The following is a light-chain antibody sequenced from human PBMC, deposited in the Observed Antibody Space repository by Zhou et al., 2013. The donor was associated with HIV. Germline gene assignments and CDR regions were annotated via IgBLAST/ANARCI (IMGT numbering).Light chain of an antibody. J-gene: IGKJ2*03. CDR1: QSVSSSY. Sequence: EIVLTQSPGTLSLSPGERATLSCRASQSVSSSYLAWYQQKPGQAPRLLIYGASSRATGIPDRFSGSGSGTDFTLTISRLEPEDFCVVLLTSYS. CDR3: TSYS. V-gene: IGKV3-20*01. CDR2: GAS.